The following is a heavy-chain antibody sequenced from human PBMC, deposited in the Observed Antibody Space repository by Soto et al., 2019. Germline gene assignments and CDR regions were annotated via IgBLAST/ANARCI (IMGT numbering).Heavy chain of an antibody. D-gene: IGHD6-19*01. V-gene: IGHV3-33*01. Sequence: PGGSLRLSCAAPGVIFNGYGFHWVRQAPGKGLEWVAVIWHDGSQKYYADSVKGRFTISRDNSKNTLYLQMDSLRAEDTAVYYCARDQVAGTRYFDLWGRGTLVTVSS. CDR2: IWHDGSQK. J-gene: IGHJ2*01. CDR1: GVIFNGYG. CDR3: ARDQVAGTRYFDL.